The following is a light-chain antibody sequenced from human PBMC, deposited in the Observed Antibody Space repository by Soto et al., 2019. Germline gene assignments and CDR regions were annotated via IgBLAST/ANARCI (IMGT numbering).Light chain of an antibody. J-gene: IGKJ1*01. Sequence: LTHYPFKLSSSPGERATLSCRASQSVSTNNLAWYQQRPGQAPRLLIYGASRRATGIPDRFSGSGSGTDFTLTISRLEPEDFAVYYCQQYGSSPVTFGQGTKV. CDR1: QSVSTNN. V-gene: IGKV3-20*01. CDR3: QQYGSSPVT. CDR2: GAS.